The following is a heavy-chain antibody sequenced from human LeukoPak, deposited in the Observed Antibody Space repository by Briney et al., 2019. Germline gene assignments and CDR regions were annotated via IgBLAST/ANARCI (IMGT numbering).Heavy chain of an antibody. J-gene: IGHJ4*02. CDR2: VYYIVST. CDR1: GGSMSSGGYN. D-gene: IGHD2-2*01. Sequence: SETLSLTCTVSGGSMSSGGYNWSWIRQHPGKGLEWIGHVYYIVSTYYNPSLKSRVIISVDASKNQFSLKLSSVTAADTAVYYCAKKYALRYCSSTSCWGGYFDYWGQGTLVTVS. V-gene: IGHV4-31*03. CDR3: AKKYALRYCSSTSCWGGYFDY.